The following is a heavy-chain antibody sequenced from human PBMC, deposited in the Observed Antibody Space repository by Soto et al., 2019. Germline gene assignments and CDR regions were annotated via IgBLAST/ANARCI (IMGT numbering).Heavy chain of an antibody. CDR3: ARVSNWNNWFDP. CDR2: ISSDGGTT. D-gene: IGHD1-1*01. CDR1: GFTFSSYW. V-gene: IGHV3-74*01. Sequence: EVQLVESGGGLVQPGGSLRLSCAASGFTFSSYWMHWVRQAPGKGLVWVSRISSDGGTTTYADSVKGRFTTSRDNAKDTLYLQTNSLRAEDTAVYSCARVSNWNNWFDPWGQGTLVTVSS. J-gene: IGHJ5*02.